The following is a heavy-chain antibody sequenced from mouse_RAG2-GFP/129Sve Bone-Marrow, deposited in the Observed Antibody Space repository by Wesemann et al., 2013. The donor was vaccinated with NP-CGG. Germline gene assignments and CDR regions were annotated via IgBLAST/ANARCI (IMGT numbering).Heavy chain of an antibody. CDR3: ARYYYGSSSFAY. V-gene: IGHV1-9*01. CDR2: GNGAT. Sequence: GNGATNYNEKFKGKATFTADTSSNTAYMQLSNLTSEDSAVYYCARYYYGSSSFAYWGQGTLVTVSA. J-gene: IGHJ3*01. D-gene: IGHD1-1*01.